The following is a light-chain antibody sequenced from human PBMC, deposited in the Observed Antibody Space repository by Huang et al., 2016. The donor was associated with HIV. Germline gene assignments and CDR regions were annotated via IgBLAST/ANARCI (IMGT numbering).Light chain of an antibody. CDR3: QQYNNWLLS. J-gene: IGKJ4*01. CDR1: RSVSSN. V-gene: IGKV3-15*01. Sequence: IVMTQSPATLSVSPGERVTVSCRANRSVSSNLAWYQQRPGQAPRLLIYGSSTRAPGIPARFSGSGSGTDCSLTISSLQSEDFALYYCQQYNNWLLSFGGGTRADI. CDR2: GSS.